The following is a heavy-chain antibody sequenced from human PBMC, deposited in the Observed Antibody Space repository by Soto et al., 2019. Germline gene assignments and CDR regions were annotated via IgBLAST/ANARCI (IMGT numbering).Heavy chain of an antibody. CDR3: ARGGIVVVPAAVDYGIDV. Sequence: QVQLVQSGAEVKKPGSSVKVSCKASGGTFSSYAISWVRQAPGQGLEWMGGIIPIFGTANYAQKFQGRVTITADESTSTAYMELSSLRSEDTAVYYCARGGIVVVPAAVDYGIDVWGQGTTVTVSS. CDR1: GGTFSSYA. V-gene: IGHV1-69*01. CDR2: IIPIFGTA. J-gene: IGHJ6*02. D-gene: IGHD2-2*01.